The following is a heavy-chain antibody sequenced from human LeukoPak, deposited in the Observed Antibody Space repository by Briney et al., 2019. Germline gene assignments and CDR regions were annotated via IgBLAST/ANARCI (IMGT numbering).Heavy chain of an antibody. Sequence: GGSLRLSCAASGFTFSSYWMSWVRQAPGKGLEWVSGINWNGGSTGYADSVKGRFTISRDNAKNSLYLQMNSLRAEDTALYHCARGLFSGSYYDYWGQGTLVTVSS. V-gene: IGHV3-20*01. J-gene: IGHJ4*02. D-gene: IGHD1-26*01. CDR3: ARGLFSGSYYDY. CDR1: GFTFSSYW. CDR2: INWNGGST.